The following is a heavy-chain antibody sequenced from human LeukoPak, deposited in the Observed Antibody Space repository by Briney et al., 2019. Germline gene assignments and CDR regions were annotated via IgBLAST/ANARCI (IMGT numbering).Heavy chain of an antibody. CDR3: ARDRDYYYGSGLRFDL. CDR1: GYAFTSYG. Sequence: GASVKVSCKASGYAFTSYGISWVRQAPGQGLEWMGWISAYNGNTNYAQKPQGRVTMTTDTSTSTAYMELRSLRSDDTAVYYCARDRDYYYGSGLRFDLWGRGTLVTVSS. J-gene: IGHJ2*01. D-gene: IGHD3-10*01. V-gene: IGHV1-18*01. CDR2: ISAYNGNT.